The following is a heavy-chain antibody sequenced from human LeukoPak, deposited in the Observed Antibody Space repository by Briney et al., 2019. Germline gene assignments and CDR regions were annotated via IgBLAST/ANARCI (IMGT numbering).Heavy chain of an antibody. Sequence: SETLSLTCTVSGGSISSYYWSWIRQPPGKGLEWIGYIYYSGSTNYNPSLKSRVTISVDTSKNQFSLKLGSVTAADTAVYYCARVGGSSSWYGDYYYGMDVWGQGTTVTVSS. CDR3: ARVGGSSSWYGDYYYGMDV. CDR2: IYYSGST. D-gene: IGHD6-13*01. V-gene: IGHV4-59*01. J-gene: IGHJ6*02. CDR1: GGSISSYY.